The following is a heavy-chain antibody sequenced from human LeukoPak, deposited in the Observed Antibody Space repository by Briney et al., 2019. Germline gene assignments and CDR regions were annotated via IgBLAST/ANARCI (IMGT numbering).Heavy chain of an antibody. V-gene: IGHV1-2*02. J-gene: IGHJ6*02. Sequence: GASVKVACKASGYTFTGYYMHWVRQAPGQGLEWMGWINPNSGGTNYAQKFQGRVTMTRDTSISTAYMELSRLRSDDTAVYYCARDPRVPAAIGARGRYYYYGMDVWGQGTTVTVSS. CDR1: GYTFTGYY. CDR3: ARDPRVPAAIGARGRYYYYGMDV. CDR2: INPNSGGT. D-gene: IGHD2-2*02.